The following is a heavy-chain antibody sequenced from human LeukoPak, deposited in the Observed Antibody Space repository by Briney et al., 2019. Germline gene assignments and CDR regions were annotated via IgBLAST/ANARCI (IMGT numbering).Heavy chain of an antibody. Sequence: SETLSLTCTLSGGSMTTHHWNWIRQTPGKGLEWIGYEFDSGRTKVNPSLKSRVTISVDTSKNQFSLKLSSVTAADTAVYYCARWGGSNAYGMDVWGQGTTVTVSS. J-gene: IGHJ6*02. V-gene: IGHV4-59*11. D-gene: IGHD3-3*01. CDR2: EFDSGRT. CDR3: ARWGGSNAYGMDV. CDR1: GGSMTTHH.